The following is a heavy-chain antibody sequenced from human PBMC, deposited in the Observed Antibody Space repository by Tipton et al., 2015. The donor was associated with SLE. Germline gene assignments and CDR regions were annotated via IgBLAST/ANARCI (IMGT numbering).Heavy chain of an antibody. CDR1: GGSISGGGYY. Sequence: TLSLTCTVSGGSISGGGYYWSWIRQPPGKGLEWIGEINHSGSTNYNPSLKSRVTISVDTSKDQFSLKLSSVTAADTAVYYCARGHSSSSPFDYWGQGTLVTVSS. D-gene: IGHD6-6*01. J-gene: IGHJ4*02. CDR3: ARGHSSSSPFDY. V-gene: IGHV4-34*01. CDR2: INHSGST.